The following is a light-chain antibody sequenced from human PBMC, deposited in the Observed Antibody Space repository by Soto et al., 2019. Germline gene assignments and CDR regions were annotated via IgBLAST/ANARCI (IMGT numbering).Light chain of an antibody. V-gene: IGKV1-39*01. J-gene: IGKJ3*01. CDR1: QSISSY. CDR2: AAS. CDR3: QQSYSTLFS. Sequence: DIQMTQSPSSLSASVGDRVTITCRASQSISSYLNWYQQKPGKAPKLLIYAASSLQSGVPSRFSGSGSGTDFTLTISSLQPEDFATYYCQQSYSTLFSCSPSTKVDIK.